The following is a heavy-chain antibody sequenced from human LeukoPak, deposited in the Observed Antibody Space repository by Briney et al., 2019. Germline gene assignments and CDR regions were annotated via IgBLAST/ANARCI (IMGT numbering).Heavy chain of an antibody. D-gene: IGHD3-3*01. Sequence: SETLSLTCTVSGGSISSSSYYWGWIRQPPGKGLEWIGSIYYSGSTYYNPSLKSRVTISVDTSKNQFSPKLSSVTAADTAVYYCARTYYDFWSGLNWFDPWGQGTLVTVSS. V-gene: IGHV4-39*01. CDR2: IYYSGST. J-gene: IGHJ5*02. CDR1: GGSISSSSYY. CDR3: ARTYYDFWSGLNWFDP.